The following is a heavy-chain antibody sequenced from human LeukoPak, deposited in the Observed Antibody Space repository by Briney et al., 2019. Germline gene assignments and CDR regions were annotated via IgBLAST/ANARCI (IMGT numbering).Heavy chain of an antibody. V-gene: IGHV4-34*01. Sequence: PSETLSLTCAVYGGSFSGYYWSWIRQPPGKGLEWIGEINHSGSTNYNPSLKSRVTISVDTSKNQFSLKLSSVTAADTAVYYCARGMGVLLWFGDQKGAFDIWGQGTMVTVSS. CDR3: ARGMGVLLWFGDQKGAFDI. CDR2: INHSGST. D-gene: IGHD3-10*01. J-gene: IGHJ3*02. CDR1: GGSFSGYY.